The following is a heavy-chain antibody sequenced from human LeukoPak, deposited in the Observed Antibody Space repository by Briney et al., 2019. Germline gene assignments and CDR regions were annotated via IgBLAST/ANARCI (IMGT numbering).Heavy chain of an antibody. V-gene: IGHV4-59*01. D-gene: IGHD3-3*01. CDR3: ARDAHSGGRFLEWLSSYYYYYGMDV. CDR1: GGSISSYY. CDR2: IYYSGST. J-gene: IGHJ6*02. Sequence: SETLSLTCTVSGGSISSYYWSWIRQPPGKGLEWIGYIYYSGSTNYNPSLKSRVTISVDTSKNQFSLKLSSVTAEDTAVYYCARDAHSGGRFLEWLSSYYYYYGMDVWGQGTTVTVSS.